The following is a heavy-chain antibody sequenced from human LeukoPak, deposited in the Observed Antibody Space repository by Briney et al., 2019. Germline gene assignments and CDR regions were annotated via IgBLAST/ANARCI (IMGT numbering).Heavy chain of an antibody. Sequence: GGSLRLSCAPSGFTFSDYWMNWVRQAPGEGREWVANIKQDGSAKNYVDSVKGRFTISRDNAKKSLYLQMNSLRAEDTAVYYCAPPPIAATGNWGQGTLVSVSS. V-gene: IGHV3-7*01. CDR3: APPPIAATGN. J-gene: IGHJ4*02. CDR1: GFTFSDYW. D-gene: IGHD6-13*01. CDR2: IKQDGSAK.